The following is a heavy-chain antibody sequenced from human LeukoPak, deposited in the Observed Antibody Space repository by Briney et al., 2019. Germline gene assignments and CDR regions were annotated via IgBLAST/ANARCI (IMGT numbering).Heavy chain of an antibody. J-gene: IGHJ4*02. CDR1: GGSFSGYY. D-gene: IGHD3-22*01. V-gene: IGHV4-34*01. CDR3: ARVTSSGYYYAYYFDY. CDR2: INHSGST. Sequence: SETLSLTCAVYGGSFSGYYWSWIRQPPGKGLEWIGEINHSGSTNYNPSLKSRVTISVDTSKNQFSLKLSSVTAADTAVYYCARVTSSGYYYAYYFDYWGQGTLVTVSS.